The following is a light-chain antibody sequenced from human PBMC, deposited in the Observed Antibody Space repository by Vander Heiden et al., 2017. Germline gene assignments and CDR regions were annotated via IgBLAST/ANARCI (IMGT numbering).Light chain of an antibody. J-gene: IGKJ1*01. CDR2: SAS. Sequence: DIQCRSSPAALSASVGDRVTITCRESQSISSYLNWYQQKPGKAPKLLIYSASSLQSGVPSIFIRSGSGTDFTLTFSTLQPESFPPYYCQQSYSTPHAFGQGTKLEIK. V-gene: IGKV1-39*01. CDR1: QSISSY. CDR3: QQSYSTPHA.